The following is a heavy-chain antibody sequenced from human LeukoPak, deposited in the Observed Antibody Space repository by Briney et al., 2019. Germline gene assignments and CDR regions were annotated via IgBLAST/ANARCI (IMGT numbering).Heavy chain of an antibody. CDR2: ISAYNGNT. Sequence: ASVKVSCKASGYTFTSYGISWVRQAPGQGLEWMGWISAYNGNTNYAQKLQGRVTMTTDTSTSTAYMELRSLRSDDTAVYYCARDLKIAVAGRPCDYWGQGTLVTVSS. CDR3: ARDLKIAVAGRPCDY. V-gene: IGHV1-18*01. J-gene: IGHJ4*02. D-gene: IGHD6-19*01. CDR1: GYTFTSYG.